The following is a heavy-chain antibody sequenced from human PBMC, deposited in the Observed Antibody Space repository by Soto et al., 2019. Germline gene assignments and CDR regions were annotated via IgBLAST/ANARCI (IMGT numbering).Heavy chain of an antibody. V-gene: IGHV1-3*01. CDR3: ARGGSLYWYFDL. Sequence: ASVKVSCKASGYTFTSYAMHCMRHAPGHRLEWMGWMNAGNGNTKYSQKFQGRVTITRDTSASTAYMELSSLRSEDTAVYYCARGGSLYWYFDLWGRGTLVTVS. CDR2: MNAGNGNT. J-gene: IGHJ2*01. CDR1: GYTFTSYA. D-gene: IGHD1-26*01.